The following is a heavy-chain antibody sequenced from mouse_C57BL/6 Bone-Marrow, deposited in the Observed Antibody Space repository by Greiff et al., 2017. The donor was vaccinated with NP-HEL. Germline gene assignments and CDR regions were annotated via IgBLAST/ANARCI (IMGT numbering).Heavy chain of an antibody. V-gene: IGHV3-6*01. CDR2: ISYDGSN. CDR3: ARWGYYGSSLYAMDY. J-gene: IGHJ4*01. Sequence: ESGPGLVKPSQSLSLTCSVTGYSITSGYYWNWIRQFPGNKLEWMGYISYDGSNNYNPSLKNRISITLDTSKNQFFLKLNSVTTEDTATYYCARWGYYGSSLYAMDYWGQGTSVTVSS. D-gene: IGHD1-1*01. CDR1: GYSITSGYY.